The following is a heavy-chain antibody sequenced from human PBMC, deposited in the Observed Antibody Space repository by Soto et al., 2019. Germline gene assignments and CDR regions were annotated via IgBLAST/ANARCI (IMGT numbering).Heavy chain of an antibody. V-gene: IGHV4-39*01. Sequence: KASDTLSLTCTVSGCSISSSSYYGGWIRQPPGKGLEWIGSIYYSGSTYYNPSLKSRVTISVDTSKNQFSLKLSSVTAADTAVYYCARSDWFTSGIAVANAFDIWGQGTMVTVSS. CDR1: GCSISSSSYY. J-gene: IGHJ3*02. D-gene: IGHD6-19*01. CDR3: ARSDWFTSGIAVANAFDI. CDR2: IYYSGST.